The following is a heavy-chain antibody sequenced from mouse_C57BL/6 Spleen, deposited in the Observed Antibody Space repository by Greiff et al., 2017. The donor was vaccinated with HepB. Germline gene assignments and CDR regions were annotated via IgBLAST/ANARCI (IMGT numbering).Heavy chain of an antibody. CDR1: GYAFSSYY. V-gene: IGHV1-75*01. Sequence: QVQLQQSGAELVKPGASVKISCKASGYAFSSYYINWVKQRPGQGLEWIGWIFPGSGSTYYNEKFKGKATLTVDKSSSTAYMLLSSLTSEDSAVYFCARFYYYGSRPFDYWGQGTTLTVSS. CDR3: ARFYYYGSRPFDY. J-gene: IGHJ2*01. D-gene: IGHD1-1*01. CDR2: IFPGSGST.